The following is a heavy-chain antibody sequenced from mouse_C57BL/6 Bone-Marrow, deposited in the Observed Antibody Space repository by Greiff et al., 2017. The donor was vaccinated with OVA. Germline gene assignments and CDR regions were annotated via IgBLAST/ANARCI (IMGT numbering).Heavy chain of an antibody. V-gene: IGHV14-4*01. Sequence: EVKLMESGAELVRPGASVKLSCTASGFNIKDDYMHWVMQRPEQGLEWIGWIDPENGDTESASKFQGKATITADTSSTTAYLQLSSLTSEDTAVYYCTYDGYYVYFDYWGQGTTLTVSS. CDR2: IDPENGDT. D-gene: IGHD2-3*01. CDR1: GFNIKDDY. CDR3: TYDGYYVYFDY. J-gene: IGHJ2*01.